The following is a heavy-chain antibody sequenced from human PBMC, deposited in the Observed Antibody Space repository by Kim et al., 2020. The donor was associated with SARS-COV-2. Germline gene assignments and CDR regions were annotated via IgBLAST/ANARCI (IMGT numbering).Heavy chain of an antibody. D-gene: IGHD5-18*01. CDR2: IYPCDSDT. V-gene: IGHV5-51*01. Sequence: GESLKISCKASGYIFTTYWIGWVRQMPGKGLEFMGIIYPCDSDTRYSPSFQGQVTISGDKSTNTAYLQWDSLEASDTAIYYCARPYGYGYSFYFDYWGQGTLVSVSS. CDR1: GYIFTTYW. CDR3: ARPYGYGYSFYFDY. J-gene: IGHJ4*02.